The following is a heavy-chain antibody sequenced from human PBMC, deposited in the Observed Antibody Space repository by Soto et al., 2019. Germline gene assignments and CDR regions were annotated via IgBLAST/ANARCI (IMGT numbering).Heavy chain of an antibody. CDR2: IKSKTDGGTT. D-gene: IGHD1-26*01. CDR1: GFTFSNAW. Sequence: GGSLRLSCAASGFTFSNAWMSWVRQAPGKGLEWVGRIKSKTDGGTTDYAAPVKGRFTISRDDSKNTLYLQMNSLKTEDTAVYYCTTHRMISGSYWDYCYYMDVWGKGTTVTVSS. CDR3: TTHRMISGSYWDYCYYMDV. V-gene: IGHV3-15*01. J-gene: IGHJ6*03.